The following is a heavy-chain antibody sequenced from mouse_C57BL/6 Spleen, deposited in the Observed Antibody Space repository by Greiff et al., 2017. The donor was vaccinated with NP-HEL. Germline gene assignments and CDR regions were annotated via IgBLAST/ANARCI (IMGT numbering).Heavy chain of an antibody. J-gene: IGHJ1*03. CDR3: APYYGSSYEWYFDV. CDR2: ITPSTGGT. D-gene: IGHD1-1*01. V-gene: IGHV1-43*01. CDR1: GYSFTGYY. Sequence: EVQLQQSGPELVKPGASVKISCKASGYSFTGYYMHWVQQSSEKSLEWIGEITPSTGGTSSNQQFKGKATLTVAKSSSTAYMQLKSLTSEDSAVYYCAPYYGSSYEWYFDVWGTGTTVTVSS.